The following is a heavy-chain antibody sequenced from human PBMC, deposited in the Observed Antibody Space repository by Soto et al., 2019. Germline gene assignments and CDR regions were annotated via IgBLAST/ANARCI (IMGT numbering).Heavy chain of an antibody. D-gene: IGHD3-22*01. V-gene: IGHV1-69-2*01. J-gene: IGHJ6*02. Sequence: EVQVVQSKAEVKKPGATVKISCTVSGYTFNDLYIHWVQQAPGKGLEWMGLVDPEDGERIYAENFQGRLAITADTSIDTAYMELSSLRSDDTAVYYCVTAFPHHSDSSGPFLDFYGLDVWGQGTTVTVSS. CDR1: GYTFNDLY. CDR2: VDPEDGER. CDR3: VTAFPHHSDSSGPFLDFYGLDV.